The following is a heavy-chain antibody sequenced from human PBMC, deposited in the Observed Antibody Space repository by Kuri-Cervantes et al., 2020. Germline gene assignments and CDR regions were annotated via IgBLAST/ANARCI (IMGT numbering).Heavy chain of an antibody. Sequence: GGSLRLSCATSGVTVSTSYMSWVRQAPGKGLEWVSVIYSDGNIYYADSVKGRFTISRDNSKNTLYLQMNSLRAEDTAVYYCARDWYSYGYESPFDYWGQGALVTVSS. CDR1: GVTVSTSY. J-gene: IGHJ4*02. V-gene: IGHV3-66*01. D-gene: IGHD5-18*01. CDR3: ARDWYSYGYESPFDY. CDR2: IYSDGNI.